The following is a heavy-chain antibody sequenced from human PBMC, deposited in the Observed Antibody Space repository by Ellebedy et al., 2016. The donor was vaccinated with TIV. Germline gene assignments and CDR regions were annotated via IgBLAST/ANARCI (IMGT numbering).Heavy chain of an antibody. CDR2: INAGNGNT. J-gene: IGHJ6*02. CDR1: GYTFTSYA. CDR3: ARGDIVVVPAAIFHYYYGMDV. D-gene: IGHD2-2*02. Sequence: ASVKVSXXASGYTFTSYAMHWVRQAPGQRLEWMGWINAGNGNTKYSQKFQGRVTITRDTSASTAYMELSSLRSEDTAVYYCARGDIVVVPAAIFHYYYGMDVWGQGTTVTVSS. V-gene: IGHV1-3*01.